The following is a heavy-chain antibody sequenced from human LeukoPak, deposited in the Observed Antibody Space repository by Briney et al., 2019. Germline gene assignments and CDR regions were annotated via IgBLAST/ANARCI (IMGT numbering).Heavy chain of an antibody. CDR2: ISSSGSTI. D-gene: IGHD3-22*01. V-gene: IGHV3-48*03. J-gene: IGHJ4*02. Sequence: GGSLRLSCAAAGFTFSSYEMNWVRQAPGKGLEWVSYISSSGSTIYYEDSVKGRFTTSRDNAKNSLYLQMTSLRAEDTALYYCAKDLHYYDSSGYSYWGQGTLVTVSS. CDR3: AKDLHYYDSSGYSY. CDR1: GFTFSSYE.